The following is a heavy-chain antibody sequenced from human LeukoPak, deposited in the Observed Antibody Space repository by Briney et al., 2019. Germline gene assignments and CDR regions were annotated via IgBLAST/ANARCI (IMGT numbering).Heavy chain of an antibody. CDR3: ARDPDTAMAQSDY. V-gene: IGHV4-38-2*02. D-gene: IGHD5-18*01. J-gene: IGHJ4*02. CDR2: IYHSGST. CDR1: GYTIGSDYY. Sequence: SETLSLTCTVSGYTIGSDYYWGWIRQPPGKGLEWIGSIYHSGSTYYNPSLKSRVTISIDTSKNQFSLKLSSVTAADTAVYFCARDPDTAMAQSDYWGQGTLVTVSS.